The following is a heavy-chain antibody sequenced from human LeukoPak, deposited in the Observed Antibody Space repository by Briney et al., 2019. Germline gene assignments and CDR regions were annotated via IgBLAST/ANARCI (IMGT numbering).Heavy chain of an antibody. J-gene: IGHJ4*02. CDR3: ARDGYCSSTGCSAYFFDS. V-gene: IGHV3-30-3*01. CDR1: GFTFSSYA. Sequence: GGSLRLSCAASGFTFSSYAMHWVRQAPGKGLHWVAVISYNGSNKYYADSVKGRFTISRDNSKNTLYQQLNSLRPEDTALYYCARDGYCSSTGCSAYFFDSWGQGTLVTVSS. CDR2: ISYNGSNK. D-gene: IGHD2-2*03.